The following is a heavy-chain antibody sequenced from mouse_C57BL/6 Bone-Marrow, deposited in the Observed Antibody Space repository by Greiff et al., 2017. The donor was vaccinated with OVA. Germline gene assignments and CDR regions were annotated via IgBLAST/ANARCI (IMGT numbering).Heavy chain of an antibody. CDR1: GYTFTEYT. Sequence: QVQLQQSGAELVKPGASVKLSCKASGYTFTEYTINWVKQRSGQGLEWIGWLYPGSGSIKYNEKFKDKATLTADESSSTVYMELSRLTSEDAAVYFCARHEGGYDYDGFAYWGQGTLVTVSA. CDR3: ARHEGGYDYDGFAY. J-gene: IGHJ3*01. D-gene: IGHD2-4*01. V-gene: IGHV1-62-2*01. CDR2: LYPGSGSI.